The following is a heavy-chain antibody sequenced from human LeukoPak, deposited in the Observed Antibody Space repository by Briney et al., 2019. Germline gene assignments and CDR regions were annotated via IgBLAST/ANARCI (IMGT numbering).Heavy chain of an antibody. CDR2: INWNGGST. V-gene: IGHV3-20*04. Sequence: PGGSLRLSCAASGFTFDDYGMSWVRQAPRKGLEWVSGINWNGGSTGYADSVKGRFTISRDNAKNSLYLQMNSLRAEDTALYYCATVTAYYDSSGYSGYYYFDYWGQGTLVTVSS. CDR3: ATVTAYYDSSGYSGYYYFDY. D-gene: IGHD3-22*01. J-gene: IGHJ4*02. CDR1: GFTFDDYG.